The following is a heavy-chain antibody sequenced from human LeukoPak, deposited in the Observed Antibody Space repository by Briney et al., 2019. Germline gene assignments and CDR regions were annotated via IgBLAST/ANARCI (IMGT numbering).Heavy chain of an antibody. D-gene: IGHD4-17*01. V-gene: IGHV1-2*02. CDR1: GYTFTGYY. J-gene: IGHJ4*02. Sequence: ATVKVSCKASGYTFTGYYMHWVRQAPGQGLEWMGWINPNSGGTNYAQKFQGRVTMTRDTSISTACMELSRLRSDDTAVYYCARGPLMTTVTTFTYWGQGTLVTV. CDR3: ARGPLMTTVTTFTY. CDR2: INPNSGGT.